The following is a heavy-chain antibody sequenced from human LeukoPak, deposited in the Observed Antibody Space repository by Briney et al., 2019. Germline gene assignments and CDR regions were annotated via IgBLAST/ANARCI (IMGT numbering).Heavy chain of an antibody. V-gene: IGHV3-20*04. CDR3: ARDLSSNWSNLGY. CDR2: INWSGDNT. Sequence: GGSLRLSCEDSGFTFADYGLSWVRQAPGKGPQWGAGINWSGDNTFYADSVKDRFTISRDNTKKTLYLQMDNLRGDDTATYYCARDLSSNWSNLGYWGQGTLVTVSS. CDR1: GFTFADYG. J-gene: IGHJ4*02. D-gene: IGHD6-13*01.